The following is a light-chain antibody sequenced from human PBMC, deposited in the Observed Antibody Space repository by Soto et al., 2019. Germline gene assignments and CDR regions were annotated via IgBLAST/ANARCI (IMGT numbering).Light chain of an antibody. Sequence: EVVLTQSPATLSSFPGDRVTLSCRASQAVNTRLAWYQHKPGQAPRLLIYDASNRATGIPARFSGSGSGTDFTLTISSLEPEDFAVYYCQQRSNWLFGPGTKVDIK. J-gene: IGKJ3*01. V-gene: IGKV3D-11*01. CDR2: DAS. CDR1: QAVNTR. CDR3: QQRSNWL.